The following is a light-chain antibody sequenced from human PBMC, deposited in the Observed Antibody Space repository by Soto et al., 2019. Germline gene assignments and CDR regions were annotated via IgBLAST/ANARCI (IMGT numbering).Light chain of an antibody. J-gene: IGKJ5*01. CDR3: QQYGTSEII. CDR2: DTS. V-gene: IGKV3-20*01. Sequence: ENGLTQSPCTLSLSPGERATLSCRASQTLSNSFIAWYQQKPGQAPRLLIYDTSSRATGVPDRYSASGSGTDFTLTISRLEPEDFAVFFCQQYGTSEIIFGQGSRLEVK. CDR1: QTLSNSF.